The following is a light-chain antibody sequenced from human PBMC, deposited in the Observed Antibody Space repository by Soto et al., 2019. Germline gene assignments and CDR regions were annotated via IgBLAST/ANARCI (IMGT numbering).Light chain of an antibody. V-gene: IGLV2-14*01. Sequence: QSALTQPASVSGSPGQSITISCTGTSSDVGAYNYVSWYQQHPGKAPKLMIYDVTNRPSGVSSRFSGSKSGNTASLTISGLQADDEADYYCSSYTRRTTLVVFGGGTKLTVL. CDR2: DVT. CDR3: SSYTRRTTLVV. J-gene: IGLJ2*01. CDR1: SSDVGAYNY.